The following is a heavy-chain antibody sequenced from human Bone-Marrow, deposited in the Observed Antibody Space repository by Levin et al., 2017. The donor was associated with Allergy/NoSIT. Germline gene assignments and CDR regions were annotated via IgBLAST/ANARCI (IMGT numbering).Heavy chain of an antibody. J-gene: IGHJ6*03. CDR3: AKAGTTVMVSYYYMDV. Sequence: GGSLRLSCAASGFRFSSYSMNWVRQAPGKGLEWVSSISSSGMYIYYVDSVKGRFTIFRDNAKNSLFLQMNSLRAEDTAVYYCAKAGTTVMVSYYYMDVWGTGTTVTVSS. V-gene: IGHV3-21*01. CDR1: GFRFSSYS. D-gene: IGHD4-17*01. CDR2: ISSSGMYI.